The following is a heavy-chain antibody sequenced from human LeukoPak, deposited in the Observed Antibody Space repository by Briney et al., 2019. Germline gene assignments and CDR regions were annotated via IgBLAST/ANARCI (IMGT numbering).Heavy chain of an antibody. Sequence: GASVKVSCKASGYTFTSYAMHWVRQAPGQRLEWMGWINAGNGNTKYSQKFQGRVTITRDTSASTAYMELSSLRAEDTAVYYCARDLSEVGASTGDAFDIWGQGTMVTVSS. CDR1: GYTFTSYA. D-gene: IGHD1-26*01. V-gene: IGHV1-3*01. CDR3: ARDLSEVGASTGDAFDI. CDR2: INAGNGNT. J-gene: IGHJ3*02.